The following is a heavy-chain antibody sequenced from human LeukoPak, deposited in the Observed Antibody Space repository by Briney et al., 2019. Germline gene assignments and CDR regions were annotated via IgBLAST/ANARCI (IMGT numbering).Heavy chain of an antibody. D-gene: IGHD3-10*01. CDR3: ARGRDIAYYYGSGLLDY. CDR1: GGSFSGYY. V-gene: IGHV4-34*01. CDR2: INHSGST. J-gene: IGHJ4*02. Sequence: SETLSLTCAAYGGSFSGYYWSWLRQPPGKGLEWFGEINHSGSTNYNPSLKSRVTISVDTSKNQFSLKLSSVTAADTAVYYCARGRDIAYYYGSGLLDYWGQGTLVTVSS.